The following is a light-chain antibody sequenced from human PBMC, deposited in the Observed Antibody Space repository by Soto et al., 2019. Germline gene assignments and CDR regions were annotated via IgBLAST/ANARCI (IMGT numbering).Light chain of an antibody. CDR2: EVN. Sequence: QSALTQPASLSGSPGQSITISCTGTSSDIGAYDYVSWFQQHPGKAPKLMISEVNNRPSGVSNRFSGSKSGNTAYLTISGLQVEDEAEYFCFSFPTTSTHVVGTVTKVTVL. CDR3: FSFPTTSTHV. CDR1: SSDIGAYDY. J-gene: IGLJ1*01. V-gene: IGLV2-14*01.